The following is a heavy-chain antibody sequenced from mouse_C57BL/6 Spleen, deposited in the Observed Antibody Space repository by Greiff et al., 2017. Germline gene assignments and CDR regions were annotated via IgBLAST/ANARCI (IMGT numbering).Heavy chain of an antibody. CDR2: INPSNGGT. Sequence: VQLQQPGTELVKPGASVKLSCKASGYTFTSYWMHWVKQRPGQGLEWIGNINPSNGGTNYNEKFKSKATLTVDKSSSTAYMQLSSLTAEDSAVCYCARLGDGYYGGFAYWGQGTLVTVSA. V-gene: IGHV1-53*01. CDR3: ARLGDGYYGGFAY. D-gene: IGHD2-3*01. J-gene: IGHJ3*01. CDR1: GYTFTSYW.